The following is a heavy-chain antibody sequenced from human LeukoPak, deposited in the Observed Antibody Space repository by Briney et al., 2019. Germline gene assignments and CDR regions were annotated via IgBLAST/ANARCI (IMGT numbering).Heavy chain of an antibody. CDR1: GFTFGDYA. CDR2: IRSKAYGGTT. D-gene: IGHD3-10*01. J-gene: IGHJ4*02. Sequence: HSGGSLRLACTASGFTFGDYAMSWFRQAPGKGLEWVGFIRSKAYGGTTEYAASVKGRFTISRDDSKSIAYLQMNSLKTEDTAVYYCTRVLLWFGEYHLDYWGQGTLVTVSS. V-gene: IGHV3-49*03. CDR3: TRVLLWFGEYHLDY.